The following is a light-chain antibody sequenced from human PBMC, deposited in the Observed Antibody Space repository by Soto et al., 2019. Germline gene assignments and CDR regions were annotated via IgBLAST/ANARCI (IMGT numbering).Light chain of an antibody. CDR1: ESVSSSY. CDR2: GAS. CDR3: QQYGSSPPFT. Sequence: EIVLTQSPGTLSLSPGGRATLSCRASESVSSSYFAWYQQKPGQAPRLLIYGASSRATGIPDMFSGSGSGTDLTLTISRLEPEDFVVFYCQQYGSSPPFTFGPGTKVDI. V-gene: IGKV3-20*01. J-gene: IGKJ3*01.